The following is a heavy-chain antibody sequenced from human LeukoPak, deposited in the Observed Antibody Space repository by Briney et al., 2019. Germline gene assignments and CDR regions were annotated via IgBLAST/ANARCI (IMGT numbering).Heavy chain of an antibody. J-gene: IGHJ4*02. V-gene: IGHV4-39*07. CDR3: ARSGSGYLRYYFDY. CDR2: MYSSGST. D-gene: IGHD5-12*01. CDR1: GGSISSSSYY. Sequence: PSETRSLTCTVAGGSISSSSYYWGWIRQPPGKGLEWIGSMYSSGSTYYNPSLKSRVTISVDTSKNQFSLKLSSVTAADTAVYYCARSGSGYLRYYFDYWGQGTLVTVAS.